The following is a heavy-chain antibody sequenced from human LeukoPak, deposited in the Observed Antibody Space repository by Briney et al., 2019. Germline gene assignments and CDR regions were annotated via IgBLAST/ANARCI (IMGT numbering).Heavy chain of an antibody. V-gene: IGHV3-73*01. Sequence: GGSLRLSCAASGFTFSGSAMHWVRQASGKGLEWVGRIRSKANSYATAYAASVKGRFTISRDDSKNTAYLQMNSLKTEDTAVYYCTQSAGLSLAFDIWGQGTMVTVSS. CDR2: IRSKANSYAT. CDR3: TQSAGLSLAFDI. CDR1: GFTFSGSA. J-gene: IGHJ3*02. D-gene: IGHD2-2*01.